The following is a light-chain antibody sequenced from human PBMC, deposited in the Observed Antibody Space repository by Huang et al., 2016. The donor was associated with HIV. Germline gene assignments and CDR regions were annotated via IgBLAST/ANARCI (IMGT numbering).Light chain of an antibody. V-gene: IGKV2-28*01. J-gene: IGKJ5*01. Sequence: DIVMTQSPRSLSVTPGEPASISCRSDESLLHSNGYNYLEWYVQKPGQSPQLLIYSASNRASVVPDRFSGRGSGTDFTLKISRVEADDVGIYYCMQGLQTRITFGQGTRLEIK. CDR2: SAS. CDR3: MQGLQTRIT. CDR1: ESLLHSNGYNY.